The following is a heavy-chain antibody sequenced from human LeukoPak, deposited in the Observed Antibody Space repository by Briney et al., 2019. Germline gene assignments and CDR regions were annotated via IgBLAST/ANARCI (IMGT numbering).Heavy chain of an antibody. Sequence: SETLSLTCTVSGGSISSYYWSWIRQPPGKGLEWIGSIYHSGSTYYNPSLKSRVTISVDTSKNQFSLKLSSVTAADTAVYYCARDGSSGYDPFDYWGQGTLVTVSS. CDR1: GGSISSYY. CDR3: ARDGSSGYDPFDY. J-gene: IGHJ4*02. CDR2: IYHSGST. D-gene: IGHD3-22*01. V-gene: IGHV4-59*12.